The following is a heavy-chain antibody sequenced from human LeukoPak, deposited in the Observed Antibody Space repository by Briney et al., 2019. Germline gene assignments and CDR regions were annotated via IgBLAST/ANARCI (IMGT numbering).Heavy chain of an antibody. CDR1: GFTFSSYS. J-gene: IGHJ5*02. CDR2: ISSSSSYI. CDR3: ARAPGEPNWFDP. Sequence: GGSLRLSCAASGFTFSSYSMNWVRQAPGKGLEWVSSISSSSSYIYYADSVKGRFTISRDNAKNSLYLQMNSLRAEDTAVYYCARAPGEPNWFDPWGQGTLVTVSS. D-gene: IGHD3-16*01. V-gene: IGHV3-21*01.